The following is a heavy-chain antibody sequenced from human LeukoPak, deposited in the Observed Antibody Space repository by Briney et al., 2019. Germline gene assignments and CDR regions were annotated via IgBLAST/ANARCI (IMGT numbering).Heavy chain of an antibody. D-gene: IGHD4-17*01. CDR1: GGTFSSYA. J-gene: IGHJ4*02. Sequence: ASVKVSCKASGGTFSSYAISWVRQAPGQGLEWMGGIITIFGTANYAQKFQGRVTITADESTSTAYMELSSLRSEDTAVYYCPRFMTTVTTFGFDYWGQGTLVTVSS. V-gene: IGHV1-69*13. CDR2: IITIFGTA. CDR3: PRFMTTVTTFGFDY.